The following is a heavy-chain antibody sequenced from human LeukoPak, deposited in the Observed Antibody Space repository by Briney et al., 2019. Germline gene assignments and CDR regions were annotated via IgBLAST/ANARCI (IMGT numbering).Heavy chain of an antibody. CDR1: DGSISSYY. Sequence: PSETLSLTCSVSDGSISSYYWSWIRQPAGRGLEWIGRIYTSGSTNYNPSLKSRVTMSVDTSKNQFSLKLSSVTAADTAVYYCARGDCSSTSCSSFYGMDVWGQGTTVTVSS. V-gene: IGHV4-4*07. D-gene: IGHD2-2*01. CDR2: IYTSGST. J-gene: IGHJ6*02. CDR3: ARGDCSSTSCSSFYGMDV.